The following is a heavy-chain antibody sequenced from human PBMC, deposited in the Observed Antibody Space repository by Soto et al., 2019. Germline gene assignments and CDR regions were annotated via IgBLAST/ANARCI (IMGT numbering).Heavy chain of an antibody. Sequence: GGSLRLSCAASGFTFSDYYMSWIRQAPGKGLKWVSYISSSGSTIYYADSVKGRFTISRDNAKNSLYLQMNSLRAEDTSVYYCASRYSSSWPDAFDIWGQGTMVTVSS. CDR1: GFTFSDYY. D-gene: IGHD6-13*01. J-gene: IGHJ3*02. CDR3: ASRYSSSWPDAFDI. V-gene: IGHV3-11*01. CDR2: ISSSGSTI.